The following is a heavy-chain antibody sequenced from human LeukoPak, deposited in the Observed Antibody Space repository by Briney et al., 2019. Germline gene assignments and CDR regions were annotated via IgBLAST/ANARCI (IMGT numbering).Heavy chain of an antibody. CDR3: ARDATDHEAFDI. Sequence: ASVEVSCKASGGTFSSYAISWVRQAPGQGLEWMGRIIPILGIANYAQKFQGRVTITADKSTSTAYTELSSLRSEDTAVYYCARDATDHEAFDIWGQGTMVTVSS. V-gene: IGHV1-69*04. CDR2: IIPILGIA. D-gene: IGHD2-15*01. CDR1: GGTFSSYA. J-gene: IGHJ3*02.